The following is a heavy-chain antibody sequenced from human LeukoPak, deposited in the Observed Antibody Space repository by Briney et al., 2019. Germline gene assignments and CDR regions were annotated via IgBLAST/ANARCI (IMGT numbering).Heavy chain of an antibody. CDR2: IYYSGST. D-gene: IGHD2-15*01. J-gene: IGHJ4*02. Sequence: SETLSLTCTVSGGSISSSSYYWGWIRQPPGKGLEWIGSIYYSGSTYYNPSLKSRVTISVDTSKNQFSLKLSSVTAADTAVYYCARSEWVRDGGFDYWGQGTLVTVSS. CDR1: GGSISSSSYY. CDR3: ARSEWVRDGGFDY. V-gene: IGHV4-39*01.